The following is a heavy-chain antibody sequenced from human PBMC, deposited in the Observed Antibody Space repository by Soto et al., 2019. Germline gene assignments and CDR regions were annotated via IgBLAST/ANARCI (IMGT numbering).Heavy chain of an antibody. Sequence: PSETLSLTCTVSGGSISSGGYYWSWIHQHPGKGLEWIGYIYYSGSTYYNPSLKSRVTISVDTSKNQFSLKLSSVTAADTAVYYCARGPRRDYYDSSGPYDYWGQGTLVTVSS. CDR2: IYYSGST. D-gene: IGHD3-22*01. CDR1: GGSISSGGYY. V-gene: IGHV4-31*03. J-gene: IGHJ4*02. CDR3: ARGPRRDYYDSSGPYDY.